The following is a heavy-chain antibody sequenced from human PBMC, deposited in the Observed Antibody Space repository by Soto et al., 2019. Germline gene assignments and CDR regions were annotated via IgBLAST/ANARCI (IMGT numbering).Heavy chain of an antibody. V-gene: IGHV3-33*01. J-gene: IGHJ6*02. D-gene: IGHD2-15*01. CDR2: IWYDGSNK. CDR1: GFTFSSYG. Sequence: QVQLVESGGGVVQPGRSLRLSCAASGFTFSSYGMHWVRQAPGKGLEWVAVIWYDGSNKYYADSVKGRFTISRDNSKNTLYLQMISLRAEDTAVYYCASEYCSGRSCYYYGMDVWGQGTTVTVSS. CDR3: ASEYCSGRSCYYYGMDV.